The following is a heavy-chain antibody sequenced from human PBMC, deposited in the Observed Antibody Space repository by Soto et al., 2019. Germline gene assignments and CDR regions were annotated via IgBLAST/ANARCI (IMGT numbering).Heavy chain of an antibody. CDR3: ARGEMSTYYDILTGYYFYS. J-gene: IGHJ4*02. CDR2: IYYSGST. Sequence: SETLSLTCTVSGGSISSYYWSWIRQPPGKGLEWIGYIYYSGSTNYNPSLKSRVTISVDTSKNQLSLKLSSVTAADTAVYYFARGEMSTYYDILTGYYFYSWGQGTLVTVSS. CDR1: GGSISSYY. V-gene: IGHV4-59*12. D-gene: IGHD3-9*01.